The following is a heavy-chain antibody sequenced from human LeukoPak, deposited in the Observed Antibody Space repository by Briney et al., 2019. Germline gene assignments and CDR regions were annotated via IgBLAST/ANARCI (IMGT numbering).Heavy chain of an antibody. V-gene: IGHV4-59*08. J-gene: IGHJ4*02. CDR1: GGSISSYY. Sequence: SETLSPSCTVSGGSISSYYWSWIRQPPGKGLEWIGYIYYSGSTNYNPSLQSRVTISVDTSKNQFSVKLNSVTAADTAVYYCARLSSGCYYPDYWGQGPRHTVSS. D-gene: IGHD3-22*01. CDR3: ARLSSGCYYPDY. CDR2: IYYSGST.